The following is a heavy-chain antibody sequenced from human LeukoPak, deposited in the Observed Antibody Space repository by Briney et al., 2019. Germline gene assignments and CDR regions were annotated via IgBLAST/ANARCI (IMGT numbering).Heavy chain of an antibody. D-gene: IGHD3-10*01. CDR3: ASLGTLRS. CDR1: GVSISSGSYF. J-gene: IGHJ5*02. Sequence: PSETLSLTCTVSGVSISSGSYFWSWIRQPAGKGLEWVGGVYASGSTDYNPSLKSRVTISMDTSKNQFSLKLTSVTASDTAMYYCASLGTLRSWGQGTLVTVSS. CDR2: VYASGST. V-gene: IGHV4-61*02.